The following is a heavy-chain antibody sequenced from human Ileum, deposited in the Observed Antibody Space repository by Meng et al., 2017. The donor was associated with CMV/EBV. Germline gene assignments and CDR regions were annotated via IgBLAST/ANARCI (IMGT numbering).Heavy chain of an antibody. CDR2: IYYSGST. CDR1: GDSLSTGDYY. D-gene: IGHD6-19*01. CDR3: AREGGGWYFDS. J-gene: IGHJ4*02. V-gene: IGHV4-30-4*01. Sequence: QVQLPDSRPGLVKPSQPLSLTCTVSGDSLSTGDYYWSWIRQPPGKGPEWIGYIYYSGSTLYNPSLKSPVTISLDKSKNQFSLRLRSVTAADTAVYFCAREGGGWYFDSWGQGTLVTVSS.